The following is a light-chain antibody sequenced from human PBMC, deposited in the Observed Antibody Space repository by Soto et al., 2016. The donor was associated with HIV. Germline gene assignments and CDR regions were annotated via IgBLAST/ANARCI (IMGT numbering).Light chain of an antibody. CDR2: ENN. CDR1: NLWDKY. J-gene: IGLJ1*01. CDR3: LVWDIKDYI. V-gene: IGLV3-1*01. Sequence: SYELTQPLSVSVSPGQTASITCSGANLWDKYVYWYQQKPGQSPLLVIQENNRRPSGVPERFSGSNSWGTATLTITGTQAMDEGDYYCLVWDIKDYIFGPGTKVTVL.